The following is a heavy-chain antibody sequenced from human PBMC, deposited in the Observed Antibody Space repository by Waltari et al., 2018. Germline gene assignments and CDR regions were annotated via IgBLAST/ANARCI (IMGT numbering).Heavy chain of an antibody. J-gene: IGHJ3*02. D-gene: IGHD3-10*01. CDR1: GYSFTSYW. Sequence: EVQLVQSGAEVKKPGESLKISCKGSGYSFTSYWIGWVRQMPGKGLEWMGIIYPGDSDTRYSPSFQGQVTISADKSISTAYLQWSSLKASDTAMYYCARRVTMVRGDHDAFDIWGQGTMVIVSS. CDR2: IYPGDSDT. CDR3: ARRVTMVRGDHDAFDI. V-gene: IGHV5-51*01.